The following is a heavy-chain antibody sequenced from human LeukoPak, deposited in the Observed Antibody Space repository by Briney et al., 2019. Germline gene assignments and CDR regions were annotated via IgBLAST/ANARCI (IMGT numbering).Heavy chain of an antibody. CDR3: AQSGSYYYWFDP. D-gene: IGHD1-26*01. J-gene: IGHJ5*02. V-gene: IGHV4-39*07. Sequence: SETLSLTCTVSGGSISSSSYCWGWIRQPPGKGLEWIGSIYYSGSTYYNPSLKSRVTISVDTSKNQFSLKLSSVTAADTAVYYCAQSGSYYYWFDPWGQGTLVTVSS. CDR1: GGSISSSSYC. CDR2: IYYSGST.